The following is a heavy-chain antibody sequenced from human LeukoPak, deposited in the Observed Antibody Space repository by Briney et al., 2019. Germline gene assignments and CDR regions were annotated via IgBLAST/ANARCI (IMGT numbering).Heavy chain of an antibody. CDR1: VGTFSSYA. D-gene: IGHD3-10*01. CDR3: ASPGIGSGSYYKSDY. J-gene: IGHJ4*02. CDR2: IIPIFGTA. V-gene: IGHV1-69*13. Sequence: ASVKVSCKASVGTFSSYAISWVRQAPGQGLECMGGIIPIFGTAHYAQKFEGGVTITADESTSTAYMEQSSLRSEDTAVYYCASPGIGSGSYYKSDYWGQGTLVTVSS.